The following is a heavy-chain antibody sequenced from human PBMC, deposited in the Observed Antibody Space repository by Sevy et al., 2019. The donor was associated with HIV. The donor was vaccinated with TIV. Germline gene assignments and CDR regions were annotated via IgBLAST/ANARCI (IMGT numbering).Heavy chain of an antibody. CDR2: IRYDGSNK. D-gene: IGHD6-13*01. V-gene: IGHV3-30*02. CDR1: GFTFSSYG. J-gene: IGHJ4*02. Sequence: GGSLRLSCAASGFTFSSYGMHWVRQAPGKGLEWVAFIRYDGSNKYYADSVKGRFTISRDNSKNTLYLQMNSLRAEDTAVYYCAKTKSSRAAAGYYFDYWGQGTLVTVSS. CDR3: AKTKSSRAAAGYYFDY.